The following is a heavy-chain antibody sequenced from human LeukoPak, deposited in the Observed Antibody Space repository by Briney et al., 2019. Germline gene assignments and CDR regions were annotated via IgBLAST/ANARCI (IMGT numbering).Heavy chain of an antibody. V-gene: IGHV4-38-2*01. Sequence: SETLSLTCAVSGYSISSGYYWGWIRQPPGKGLEWIGTIYRTGSTYYNPSLKSRVTISIDTSKNQFSLRLSSVTAADTAVYYCARQIGYHYVPHGLDPWGQGTLVTVSS. CDR1: GYSISSGYY. CDR2: IYRTGST. J-gene: IGHJ5*02. D-gene: IGHD5-18*01. CDR3: ARQIGYHYVPHGLDP.